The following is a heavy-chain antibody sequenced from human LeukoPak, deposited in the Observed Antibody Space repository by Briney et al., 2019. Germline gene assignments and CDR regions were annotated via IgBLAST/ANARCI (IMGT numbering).Heavy chain of an antibody. CDR1: GFTFSSYW. CDR3: AKSIRFLEWLLSAFDI. V-gene: IGHV3-23*01. D-gene: IGHD3-3*01. J-gene: IGHJ3*02. Sequence: GGSLRLSCAASGFTFSSYWMTWVRQAPGKGLEWVSTTSGSGGNTYYADSVKGRFTISRDNSKNTLYLQMNNLRAEDTAVYYCAKSIRFLEWLLSAFDIWGQGTMVTVSS. CDR2: TSGSGGNT.